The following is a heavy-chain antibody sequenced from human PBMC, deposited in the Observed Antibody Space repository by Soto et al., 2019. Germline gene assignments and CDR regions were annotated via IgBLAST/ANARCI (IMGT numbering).Heavy chain of an antibody. V-gene: IGHV4-59*08. CDR2: IYYSGST. CDR3: ARRYGCTLDY. CDR1: GGSISSYY. J-gene: IGHJ4*02. Sequence: QVQLQESGPGLVKPSETLSLTCTVSGGSISSYYWSWIRQPPGKGLEWIGYIYYSGSTNYNPSLKVRVNISVDTSKDQFPLKLSSVTAADPAVYYCARRYGCTLDYWGQGTLVTVSS. D-gene: IGHD4-17*01.